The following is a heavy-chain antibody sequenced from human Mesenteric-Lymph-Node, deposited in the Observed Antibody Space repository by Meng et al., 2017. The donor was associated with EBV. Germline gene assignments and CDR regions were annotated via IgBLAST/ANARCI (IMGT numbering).Heavy chain of an antibody. CDR1: GGSFSGYY. CDR2: INHSGST. Sequence: QVHLQRWVAGLLKPSETLSLTCAVYGGSFSGYYWSWIRQPPGKGLEWIGEINHSGSTNYNPSLKSRVTISVDTSKNQFSLKLSSVTAADTAVYYCARRGKVGAGYWGQGTLVTVSS. D-gene: IGHD1-26*01. CDR3: ARRGKVGAGY. V-gene: IGHV4-34*01. J-gene: IGHJ4*02.